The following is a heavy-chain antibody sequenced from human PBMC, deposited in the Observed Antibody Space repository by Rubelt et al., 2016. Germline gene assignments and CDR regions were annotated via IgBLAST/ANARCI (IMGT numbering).Heavy chain of an antibody. J-gene: IGHJ3*02. V-gene: IGHV6-1*01. CDR2: TYRMSP. Sequence: QVQLQQSGPGLVKPSQTLSLTCAISGDSVSSNTVAWNWIRQSPSRGLEWLGRTYRMSPDYAVSVKSRITISPDTPRNQVSLQLNSVTPEDTAVYYCARGVLNSFDIWGLGTMVTVSS. CDR1: GDSVSSNTVA. D-gene: IGHD1-7*01. CDR3: ARGVLNSFDI.